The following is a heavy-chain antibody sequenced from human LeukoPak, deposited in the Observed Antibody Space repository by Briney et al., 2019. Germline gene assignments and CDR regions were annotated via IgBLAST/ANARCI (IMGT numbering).Heavy chain of an antibody. J-gene: IGHJ3*02. V-gene: IGHV1-69*02. CDR2: IIPRHGIA. D-gene: IGHD3-16*01. CDR1: GGTLTTST. CDR3: ARVGPFYDYVSALDI. Sequence: ASVKVSCKASGGTLTTSTISWVREAPGQGLEWMGRIIPRHGIANYAQKVQGRLTVSADISTSTADMELSSLRSEDTAVYYCARVGPFYDYVSALDIWGEGTMVTVSS.